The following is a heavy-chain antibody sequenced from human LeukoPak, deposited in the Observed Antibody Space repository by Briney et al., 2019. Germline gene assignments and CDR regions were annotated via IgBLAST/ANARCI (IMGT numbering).Heavy chain of an antibody. CDR3: ARGGDGLAYCGGDCYSAVD. V-gene: IGHV4-59*01. CDR2: IYYSGST. D-gene: IGHD2-21*02. Sequence: SVTLTLTCTASGGTISSYYWSWIRQPPGKGLEWIGYIYYSGSTNYNPSLKSRVTISVDTSKNQFSLKLSSVTAADTAVYYCARGGDGLAYCGGDCYSAVDWGQGTLVTVSS. CDR1: GGTISSYY. J-gene: IGHJ4*02.